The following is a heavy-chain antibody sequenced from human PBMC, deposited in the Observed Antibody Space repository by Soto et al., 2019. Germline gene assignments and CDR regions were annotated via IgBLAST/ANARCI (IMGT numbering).Heavy chain of an antibody. CDR2: ISAYNGNT. J-gene: IGHJ5*02. CDR1: GYTFTSYG. Sequence: QVQLVQSGAEVKKPGASVKVSCKASGYTFTSYGISWVRQAPGQGLEWLVWISAYNGNTNYAQKHQGRVTMTTDTSTSTAYMELRSLRSDDTAVYYCARARFGELLAWFVPWVQGTLVTVSS. CDR3: ARARFGELLAWFVP. V-gene: IGHV1-18*04. D-gene: IGHD3-10*01.